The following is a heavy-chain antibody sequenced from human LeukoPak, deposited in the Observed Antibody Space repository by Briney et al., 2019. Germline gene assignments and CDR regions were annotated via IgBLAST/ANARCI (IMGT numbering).Heavy chain of an antibody. D-gene: IGHD5-24*01. Sequence: SETLSLICTVSGVSMRSIRYYWGGIRQPPGKGLELIVSIYYSGSTSYNTSITSRVRISVATSKTKFSLKLSYVSAAATAVYYCERAQSDGEGYYYYYMDVWGKGTTVTISS. V-gene: IGHV4-39*07. CDR2: IYYSGST. J-gene: IGHJ6*03. CDR1: GVSMRSIRYY. CDR3: ERAQSDGEGYYYYYMDV.